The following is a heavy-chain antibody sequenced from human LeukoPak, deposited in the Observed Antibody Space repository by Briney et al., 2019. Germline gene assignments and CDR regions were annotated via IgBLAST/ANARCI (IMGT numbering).Heavy chain of an antibody. Sequence: GSLRLSCAASGFTFSSYWMSWVRQPPGKWLEWIGSIYYSGSTYYNPSLKSRVTISVDTSKNQFSLKLSSVTAADTAVYYCARAVYTNGWYDDYFDYWGQGTLVTVSS. V-gene: IGHV4-39*07. CDR1: GFTFSSYW. J-gene: IGHJ4*02. D-gene: IGHD6-19*01. CDR3: ARAVYTNGWYDDYFDY. CDR2: IYYSGST.